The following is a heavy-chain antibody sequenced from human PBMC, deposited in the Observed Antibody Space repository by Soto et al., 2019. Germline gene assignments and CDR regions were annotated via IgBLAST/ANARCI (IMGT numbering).Heavy chain of an antibody. J-gene: IGHJ6*02. Sequence: ASVKVSCKASGYTFTGYYMHWVRQAPGQGLEWMGWINPNSGGTNYAQKFQGRVTMTRDTSISTAYMKLSRLRSDDTAVYYCARDRGITIFGVADYGMDVWGQGTTVTVSS. V-gene: IGHV1-2*02. CDR1: GYTFTGYY. CDR2: INPNSGGT. D-gene: IGHD3-3*01. CDR3: ARDRGITIFGVADYGMDV.